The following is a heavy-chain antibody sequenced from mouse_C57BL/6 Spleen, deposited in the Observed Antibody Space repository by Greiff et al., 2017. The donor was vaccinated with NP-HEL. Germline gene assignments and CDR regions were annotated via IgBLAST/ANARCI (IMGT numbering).Heavy chain of an antibody. CDR3: AREGYYGSFYYFDY. V-gene: IGHV1-82*01. CDR2: IYPGDGDT. D-gene: IGHD1-1*01. CDR1: GYAFSSSW. J-gene: IGHJ2*01. Sequence: VHLVESGPELVKPGASVKISCKASGYAFSSSWMNWVKQRPGKGLEWIGRIYPGDGDTNYNGKFKGKATLTADKSSSTAYMQLSSLTSEDSAVYFCAREGYYGSFYYFDYWGQGTTLTVSS.